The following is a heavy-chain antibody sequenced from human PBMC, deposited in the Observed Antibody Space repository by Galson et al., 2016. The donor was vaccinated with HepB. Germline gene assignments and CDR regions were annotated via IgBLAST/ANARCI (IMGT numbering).Heavy chain of an antibody. Sequence: TLSLTCTVSGGSISSGYYYWSWIRQLPGKGLEWIGYISYSGSTDYNPSLQSRVTISADTSKNQLSLMLSSVTAADTAVYFCARDHCTGGVCYSSPWYYGMDVWGQGTTVTV. CDR1: GGSISSGYYY. V-gene: IGHV4-31*03. CDR3: ARDHCTGGVCYSSPWYYGMDV. J-gene: IGHJ6*02. D-gene: IGHD2-8*02. CDR2: ISYSGST.